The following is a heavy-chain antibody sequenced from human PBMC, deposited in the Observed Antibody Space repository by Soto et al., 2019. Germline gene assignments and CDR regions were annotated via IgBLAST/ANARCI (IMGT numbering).Heavy chain of an antibody. J-gene: IGHJ4*02. D-gene: IGHD2-15*01. V-gene: IGHV4-59*08. Sequence: PSETLSLTCTVSVGSISGYYWSWIRQPPGKGLEWIGYIYYSGSTNYNPSLKSRVTISVDTSKNQFSLKLSSVTAADTAVYYCARGYCSGGSCYAGGHNWGQGTLVTV. CDR2: IYYSGST. CDR3: ARGYCSGGSCYAGGHN. CDR1: VGSISGYY.